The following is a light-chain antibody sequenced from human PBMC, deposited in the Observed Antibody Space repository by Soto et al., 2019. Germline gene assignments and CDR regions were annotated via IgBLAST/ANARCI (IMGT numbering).Light chain of an antibody. Sequence: DIQLTQSSSFLSASVGDRVTITCRASQGIGTYVAWYQQKPGKAPNLLIYAASTLQSGVPSRFSGSGSGTEFTLTISSLQPEDFATYYCQQVNSHPLTFGGGTKV. CDR1: QGIGTY. CDR2: AAS. CDR3: QQVNSHPLT. J-gene: IGKJ4*01. V-gene: IGKV1-9*01.